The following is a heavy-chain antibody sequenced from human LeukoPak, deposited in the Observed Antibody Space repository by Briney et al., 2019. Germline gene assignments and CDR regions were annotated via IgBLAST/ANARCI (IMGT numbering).Heavy chain of an antibody. CDR1: GFTVSTNY. J-gene: IGHJ4*02. Sequence: GGSLRLSCAASGFTVSTNYMTWVRQAPGKGLEWVSVIYSGGSTYYSDSVKGRFTISRDNSKNTLYLQLNNLRAEDTAVYYCARASIAAAGYYFDYWAREPWSPSPQ. CDR3: ARASIAAAGYYFDY. V-gene: IGHV3-53*01. D-gene: IGHD6-13*01. CDR2: IYSGGST.